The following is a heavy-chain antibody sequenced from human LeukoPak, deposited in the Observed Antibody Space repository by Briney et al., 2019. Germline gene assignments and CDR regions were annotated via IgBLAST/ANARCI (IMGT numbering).Heavy chain of an antibody. J-gene: IGHJ4*02. V-gene: IGHV4-30-4*01. Sequence: SKTLSLTCTVSGGSISSGDYYWSWIRQPPGKGLEWIGYIYYSGSTYYNPSLKSRVTISVDTSKNQFSLKLTSVTAADTAVYYCARGPSEWELPYWGQGTLVTVSS. CDR1: GGSISSGDYY. CDR2: IYYSGST. CDR3: ARGPSEWELPY. D-gene: IGHD1-26*01.